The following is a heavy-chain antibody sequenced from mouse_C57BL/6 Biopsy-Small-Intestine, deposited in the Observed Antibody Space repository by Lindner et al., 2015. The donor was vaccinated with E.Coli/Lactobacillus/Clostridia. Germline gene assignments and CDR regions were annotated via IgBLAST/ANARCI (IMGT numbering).Heavy chain of an antibody. J-gene: IGHJ2*01. CDR3: AREEFLWGSSPKEVPFNYFDF. V-gene: IGHV1-81*01. Sequence: SVKVSCKASGGTFNSFAITWVRQAPGEGLEWMGGIIPISGKSNYAQKFQDRVTITADESTSTAYMELSSLRSEDTAVYYCAREEFLWGSSPKEVPFNYFDFWGQGTLVTVSS. CDR1: GGTFNSFA. CDR2: IIPISGKS.